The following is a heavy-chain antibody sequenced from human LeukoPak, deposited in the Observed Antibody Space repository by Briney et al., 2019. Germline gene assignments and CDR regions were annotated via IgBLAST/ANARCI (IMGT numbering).Heavy chain of an antibody. V-gene: IGHV1-3*03. CDR3: ARVYGSGSYSCPH. CDR2: INAGNGNT. CDR1: GYTFTSYA. J-gene: IGHJ4*02. Sequence: GASVKVSCKASGYTFTSYAMHWVRQAPGQRREWMGWINAGNGNTKYSQEFQGRVTITRDTSASTAYMELSSLRSEDTAVYYCARVYGSGSYSCPHWGQGTLVTVSS. D-gene: IGHD3-10*01.